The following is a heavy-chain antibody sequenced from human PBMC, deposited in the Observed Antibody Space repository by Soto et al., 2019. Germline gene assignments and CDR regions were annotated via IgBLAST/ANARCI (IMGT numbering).Heavy chain of an antibody. J-gene: IGHJ6*02. CDR3: PRGRVSGWYSHGMDV. CDR1: GSSFTSYG. D-gene: IGHD6-19*01. Sequence: GAPGKLSPKASGSSFTSYGISWVRQAPGQGLEWMGWISAYNGNTNYAQKLQARVTMTTDTPTSTAYMELRSLRSDDTAVYYCPRGRVSGWYSHGMDVGGQGTTVTVS. CDR2: ISAYNGNT. V-gene: IGHV1-18*01.